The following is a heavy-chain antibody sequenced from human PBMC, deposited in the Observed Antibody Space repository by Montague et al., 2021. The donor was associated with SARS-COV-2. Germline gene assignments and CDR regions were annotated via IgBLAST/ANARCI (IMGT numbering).Heavy chain of an antibody. CDR3: ARELGEIDF. CDR1: GGSISYSGYF. Sequence: TLSLTCTVSGGSISYSGYFWDWIRQHPGKGLEWIGYIDISGSTQYNPSLKSRVSLSVDTSKNQFSLNLRSATAADTALYYCARELGEIDFWGQGTTVNVSS. D-gene: IGHD3-10*01. V-gene: IGHV4-31*03. J-gene: IGHJ6*02. CDR2: IDISGST.